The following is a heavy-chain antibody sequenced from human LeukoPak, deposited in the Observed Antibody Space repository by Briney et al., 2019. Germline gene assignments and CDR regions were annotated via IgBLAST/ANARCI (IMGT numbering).Heavy chain of an antibody. D-gene: IGHD2-2*03. V-gene: IGHV3-48*02. CDR1: GFTFSTFA. J-gene: IGHJ6*02. Sequence: GGSLRLSCAASGFTFSTFAMSWVRQAPGKGLEWVSYISSSSSTIYYADSVKGRFTISRDNAKNSLYLQMNSLRDEDTAVYYCARDGDLGYCSSASCYPSYYYYGMDVWAKGPRSPSP. CDR2: ISSSSSTI. CDR3: ARDGDLGYCSSASCYPSYYYYGMDV.